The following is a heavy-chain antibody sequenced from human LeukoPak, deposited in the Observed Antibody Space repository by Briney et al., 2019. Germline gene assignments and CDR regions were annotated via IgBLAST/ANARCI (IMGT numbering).Heavy chain of an antibody. D-gene: IGHD5-24*01. CDR3: ARGGRDGYRGAFDI. Sequence: SETLSLTCTVSGGSISSYYWSWIRQPPGKGLEWIGYIYYSGSTNYNPSLKSRVTISVDTSKNQFSLKLGSVAAADTAVYYCARGGRDGYRGAFDIWGQGTMVTVSS. J-gene: IGHJ3*02. CDR2: IYYSGST. V-gene: IGHV4-59*01. CDR1: GGSISSYY.